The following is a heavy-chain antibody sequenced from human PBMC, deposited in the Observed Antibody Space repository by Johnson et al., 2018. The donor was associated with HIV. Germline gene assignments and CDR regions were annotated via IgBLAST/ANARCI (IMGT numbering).Heavy chain of an antibody. CDR1: GFSVSNNH. V-gene: IGHV3-53*01. D-gene: IGHD3-10*01. Sequence: VQLVESGGGLIQPGESLRLSCAASGFSVSNNHMTWVRQAPGKGLEWVSVIYSGGSTYYADSVKGRFTISRDNSKNTLYLQMNSLRAEDTAVYYCAKVRGEQQPGWAFDIWGQGTMVTVSS. CDR3: AKVRGEQQPGWAFDI. J-gene: IGHJ3*02. CDR2: IYSGGST.